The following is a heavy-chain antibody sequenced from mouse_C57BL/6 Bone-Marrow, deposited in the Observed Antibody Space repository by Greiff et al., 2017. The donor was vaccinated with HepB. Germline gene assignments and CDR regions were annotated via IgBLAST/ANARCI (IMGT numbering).Heavy chain of an antibody. CDR2: IHPNSGST. V-gene: IGHV1-64*01. J-gene: IGHJ1*03. CDR1: GYTFTSYW. CDR3: ARRGDYYGSSYPSYWYFDV. D-gene: IGHD1-1*01. Sequence: QVQLQQSGAELVKPGASVKLSCKASGYTFTSYWMHWVKQRPGQGLEWIGMIHPNSGSTNYNEKFKSKATLTVDKSSSTAYMQLSSLTSEDSAVYYCARRGDYYGSSYPSYWYFDVWGTGTTVTVSS.